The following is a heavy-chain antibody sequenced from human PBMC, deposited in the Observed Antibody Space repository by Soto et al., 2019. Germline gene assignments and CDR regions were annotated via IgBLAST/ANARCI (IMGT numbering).Heavy chain of an antibody. CDR2: IFYTGGA. V-gene: IGHV4-59*01. CDR3: ARDDSRWESAFDV. J-gene: IGHJ3*01. CDR1: GGSINNYY. Sequence: SETLSLTCTVSGGSINNYYWSWIRQPPGKGLEWIGYIFYTGGANYNPSLKSRVTISVDTSKNQFSLRLSSVTAADTAMYYCARDDSRWESAFDVWGQGTMVTVSS. D-gene: IGHD1-26*01.